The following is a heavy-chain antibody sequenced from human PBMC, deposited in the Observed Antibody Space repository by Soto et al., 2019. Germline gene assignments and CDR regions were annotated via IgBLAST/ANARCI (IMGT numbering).Heavy chain of an antibody. J-gene: IGHJ5*02. V-gene: IGHV3-33*01. CDR3: ARESRQQLVNWFDP. CDR1: GFTFSSYG. Sequence: PVGSLRLSCAASGFTFSSYGMHWVRQAPGKGLEWVAVIWYDGSNKYYADSVKGRFTISRDNSKNTLYLQMNSLRAEDTAVYYCARESRQQLVNWFDPWGQGTLVTVSS. D-gene: IGHD6-13*01. CDR2: IWYDGSNK.